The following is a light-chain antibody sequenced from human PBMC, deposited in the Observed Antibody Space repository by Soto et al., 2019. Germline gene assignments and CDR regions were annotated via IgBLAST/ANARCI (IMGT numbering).Light chain of an antibody. CDR1: SSDVGGYNY. CDR2: DVN. J-gene: IGLJ1*01. Sequence: QSVLTQPRSVSGSPGQSVAISCTGTSSDVGGYNYVSWYQHHPGKAPKVMIYDVNKRPSGVPDRSSGSKSGNTASLTISGLQAGDEADFYCCSYAGGSYVFGTGTKVTVL. CDR3: CSYAGGSYV. V-gene: IGLV2-11*01.